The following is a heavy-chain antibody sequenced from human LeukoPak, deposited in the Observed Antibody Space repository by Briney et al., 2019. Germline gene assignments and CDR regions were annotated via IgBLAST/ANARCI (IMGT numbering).Heavy chain of an antibody. CDR2: INPSGGST. CDR3: ASGIVPLGIPEAFDI. CDR1: GYTFTSYY. V-gene: IGHV1-46*01. J-gene: IGHJ3*02. Sequence: ASVKVSCKASGYTFTSYYMHWVRQAPGQGLEWMGIINPSGGSTSYAQKFQGRVTMTRDTSTSTVYMELSSLRSEDTAVYYCASGIVPLGIPEAFDIWGQGTMVTVSS. D-gene: IGHD2-8*01.